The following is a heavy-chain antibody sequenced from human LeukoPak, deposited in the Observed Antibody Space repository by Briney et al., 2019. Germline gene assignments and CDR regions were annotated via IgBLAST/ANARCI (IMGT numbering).Heavy chain of an antibody. CDR2: IWYDGSKK. V-gene: IGHV3-33*01. D-gene: IGHD6-6*01. J-gene: IGHJ4*02. CDR3: ARAHSSPSTFDL. Sequence: GGSLRLSCAASGFTFSDYGIHWVRQAPGQGLEWVALIWYDGSKKYYADSVKGRFTISRDNTKNTLYLQLNSLRADDTAVYYCARAHSSPSTFDLWGQGTLVTVSS. CDR1: GFTFSDYG.